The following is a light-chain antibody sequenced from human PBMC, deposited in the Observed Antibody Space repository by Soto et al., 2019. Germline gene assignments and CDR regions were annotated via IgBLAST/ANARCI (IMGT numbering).Light chain of an antibody. J-gene: IGLJ1*01. Sequence: QSALTRPPSVSGSPGESITISCTGTSSDIGNYNYVSWYQQHPGKAPKLMISEVSNRPSGVSNRFSGSKSGNTASLTISGLQPDDYADYYGSSYTRTSPYLFG. CDR2: EVS. V-gene: IGLV2-14*01. CDR3: SSYTRTSPYL. CDR1: SSDIGNYNY.